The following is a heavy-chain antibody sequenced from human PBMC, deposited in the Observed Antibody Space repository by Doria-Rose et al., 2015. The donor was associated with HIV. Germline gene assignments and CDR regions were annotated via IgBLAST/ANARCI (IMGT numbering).Heavy chain of an antibody. CDR1: GVSLSSPGMG. Sequence: QITSKESGPVLVKPTETLTLTCTVSGVSLSSPGMGVSWIRQPPGKALEWLANMFSDDERSYKTSLKSRLTIARGTYKSQVVLIMTDMDPVDTATYYCARIKSSRWYHKYYFDFWGQGTLVIVSA. V-gene: IGHV2-26*01. J-gene: IGHJ4*02. CDR2: MFSDDER. CDR3: ARIKSSRWYHKYYFDF. D-gene: IGHD6-13*01.